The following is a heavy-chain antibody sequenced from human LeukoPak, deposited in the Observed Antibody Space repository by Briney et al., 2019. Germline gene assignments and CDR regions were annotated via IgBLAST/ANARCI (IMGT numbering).Heavy chain of an antibody. V-gene: IGHV4-39*01. D-gene: IGHD4-17*01. Sequence: SETLSLTCCVSAGSMSSSSYYWGWIRQPPGKGLEWIGSIYYSGSTYYNPSLKSRVTISVDSSKNQCSLKLSSVTAADTAVYYCARHVTVTLRFDYWGQGTLVTVSS. CDR1: AGSMSSSSYY. CDR3: ARHVTVTLRFDY. J-gene: IGHJ4*02. CDR2: IYYSGST.